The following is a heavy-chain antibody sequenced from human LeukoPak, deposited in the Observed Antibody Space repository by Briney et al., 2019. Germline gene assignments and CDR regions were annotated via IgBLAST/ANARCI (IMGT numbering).Heavy chain of an antibody. J-gene: IGHJ5*02. V-gene: IGHV1-46*01. D-gene: IGHD6-19*01. CDR1: GYTFTSYY. CDR2: INTSGGST. CDR3: ARVGFIAVAGPPDSWFDP. Sequence: ASVRVSCKASGYTFTSYYMHWVRQAPGQGLEWMGMINTSGGSTSYAQKFQGRVTMTRDTSTSTVYMELSSLRSEDTAVYYCARVGFIAVAGPPDSWFDPWGQGTLVTVSS.